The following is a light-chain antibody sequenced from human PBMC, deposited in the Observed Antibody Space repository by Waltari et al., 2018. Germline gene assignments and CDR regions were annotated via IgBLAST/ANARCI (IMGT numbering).Light chain of an antibody. CDR3: SSYTSSSTLV. V-gene: IGLV2-14*01. Sequence: QSALTQPASVSGSPGQSITISCTGTSSDVGGYNYVSWYQQHPGKAPKLMIYEFRNRPAGVSNRFSGSKSGNTASLTISGLQAEDEADYYCSSYTSSSTLVFGGGTKLTVL. CDR1: SSDVGGYNY. J-gene: IGLJ2*01. CDR2: EFR.